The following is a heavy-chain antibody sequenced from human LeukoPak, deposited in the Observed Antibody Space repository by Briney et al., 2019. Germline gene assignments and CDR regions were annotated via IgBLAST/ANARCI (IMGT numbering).Heavy chain of an antibody. Sequence: SVTLSLTCAVSAGSISSSSHHWGWIRQSPGKGLEWIGSVYYGRTTYYNPSLNSRVTISVVTSRNQFSLQLNSVTAADTAVYYCVRHDGRGGATMGALDSWGQGSLVTVSS. CDR3: VRHDGRGGATMGALDS. CDR2: VYYGRTT. J-gene: IGHJ4*02. V-gene: IGHV4-39*01. D-gene: IGHD5-12*01. CDR1: AGSISSSSHH.